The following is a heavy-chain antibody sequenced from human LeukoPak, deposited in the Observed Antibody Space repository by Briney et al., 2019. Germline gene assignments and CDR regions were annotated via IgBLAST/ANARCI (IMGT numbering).Heavy chain of an antibody. Sequence: PGGSLRLSCAASGFTFNIYSMNWVRQAPGKGLEWVSSISTSSSYIYFADSVKGRFTISRDNAKNSLSLQMNSLRADDTAVYYCARGQIYYDGSGFDYWGQGTLVTVSS. CDR3: ARGQIYYDGSGFDY. J-gene: IGHJ4*02. D-gene: IGHD3-22*01. V-gene: IGHV3-21*01. CDR1: GFTFNIYS. CDR2: ISTSSSYI.